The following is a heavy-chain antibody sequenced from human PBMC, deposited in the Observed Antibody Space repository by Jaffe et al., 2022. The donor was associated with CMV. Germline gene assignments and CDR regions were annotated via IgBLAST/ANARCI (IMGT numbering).Heavy chain of an antibody. V-gene: IGHV1-18*04. J-gene: IGHJ3*02. CDR2: ISAYNGNT. Sequence: QVQLVQSGAEVKKPGASVKVSCKASGYTFTSYGISWVRQAPGQGLEWMGWISAYNGNTNYAQKLQGRVTMTTDTSTSTAYMELRSLRSDDTAVYYCARSEPYYYDSSGYPSPLDAFDIWGQGTMVTVSS. CDR1: GYTFTSYG. CDR3: ARSEPYYYDSSGYPSPLDAFDI. D-gene: IGHD3-22*01.